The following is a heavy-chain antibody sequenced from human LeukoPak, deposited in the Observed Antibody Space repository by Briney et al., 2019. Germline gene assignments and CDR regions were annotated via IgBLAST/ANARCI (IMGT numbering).Heavy chain of an antibody. V-gene: IGHV4-39*01. CDR1: GGSISSSSYY. D-gene: IGHD3-3*01. Sequence: SQTLSLTCTVSGGSISSSSYYWGWIRRPPGKGLEWIGSIYYSGSTYYNPSLKSRVTISVDTSKNQFSLKLSSVTAADTAVYYCARHDRRNFWSGYSGYNWFDPWGQGTLVTVSS. CDR3: ARHDRRNFWSGYSGYNWFDP. J-gene: IGHJ5*02. CDR2: IYYSGST.